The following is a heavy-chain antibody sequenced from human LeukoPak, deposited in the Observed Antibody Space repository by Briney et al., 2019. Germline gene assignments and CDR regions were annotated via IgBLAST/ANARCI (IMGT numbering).Heavy chain of an antibody. CDR3: ARDVSGWRFDY. CDR1: GGSIRSSYYY. D-gene: IGHD6-19*01. J-gene: IGHJ4*02. CDR2: IYDSGST. V-gene: IGHV4-39*07. Sequence: PSETLSLTCTVSGGSIRSSYYYWGWIRQPPGKGLEWIGSIYDSGSTYYNPSLKGRVMISPDTSKNQFSLRLSSVTAADTAVYYCARDVSGWRFDYWGQGTLVTVSS.